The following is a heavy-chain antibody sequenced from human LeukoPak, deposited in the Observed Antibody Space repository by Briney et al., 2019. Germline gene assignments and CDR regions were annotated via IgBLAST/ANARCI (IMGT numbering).Heavy chain of an antibody. CDR1: GYTFTSYY. D-gene: IGHD6-13*01. Sequence: ASVKVSCKASGYTFTSYYMHWVRQAPGQGLEWMGIINPSGGSTSYAQKFQGRVTMTRDTSTSTVYMEPSSLRSEDTAVYYCARDHSEWRSSSGLGWFDPWGQGTLVSVSS. CDR2: INPSGGST. CDR3: ARDHSEWRSSSGLGWFDP. J-gene: IGHJ5*02. V-gene: IGHV1-46*01.